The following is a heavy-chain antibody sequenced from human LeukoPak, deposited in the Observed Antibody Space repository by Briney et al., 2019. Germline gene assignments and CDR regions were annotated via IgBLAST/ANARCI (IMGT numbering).Heavy chain of an antibody. D-gene: IGHD6-6*01. CDR3: LDSSSYY. CDR2: ISWNSGSI. CDR1: GFTFDDYA. J-gene: IGHJ4*02. Sequence: GGSLRLSCAASGFTFDDYAMHWVRQAPGKGLEWVSGISWNSGSIGYADSVKGRFTISRDNAKNSLYLQMNSLRAEDTAVYYCLDSSSYYWGQGTLVTVSS. V-gene: IGHV3-9*01.